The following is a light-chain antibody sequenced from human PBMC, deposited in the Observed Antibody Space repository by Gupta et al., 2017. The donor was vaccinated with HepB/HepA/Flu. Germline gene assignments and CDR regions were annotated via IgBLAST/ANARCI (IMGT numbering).Light chain of an antibody. J-gene: IGKJ4*01. CDR1: QDISSW. CDR2: AAS. Sequence: DIQMTQYPSSLSASVGDRVTISCRASQDISSWLAWYQQKPGTAPKSLIYAASTLESGVPSRFSGSGSGTDFTLTISSLQPEDSATYYCQQYETYPLTFGGGTKVEIK. CDR3: QQYETYPLT. V-gene: IGKV1D-16*01.